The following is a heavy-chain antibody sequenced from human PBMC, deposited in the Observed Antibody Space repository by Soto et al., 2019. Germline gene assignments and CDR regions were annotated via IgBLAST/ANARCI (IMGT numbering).Heavy chain of an antibody. CDR3: ARHLELFDY. V-gene: IGHV4-39*01. D-gene: IGHD1-26*01. CDR1: GGSISSSIYY. Sequence: PSETLSLTCTVSGGSISSSIYYWGWIRQPPGKGLEWIGSIYYSGSTYYNPSLKSRVTISVDTSKNQFSLKLSSVTAADTAVYYCARHLELFDYWGQGTLVTVSS. J-gene: IGHJ4*02. CDR2: IYYSGST.